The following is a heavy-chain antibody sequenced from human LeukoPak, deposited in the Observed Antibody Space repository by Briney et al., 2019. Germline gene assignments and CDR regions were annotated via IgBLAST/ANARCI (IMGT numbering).Heavy chain of an antibody. J-gene: IGHJ4*02. CDR1: GYTFTSYC. CDR2: ISAYNGNT. V-gene: IGHV1-18*01. Sequence: GASVKVSCKASGYTFTSYCISWVRQAPGQGLEWMGWISAYNGNTNYAQKLQGRVTMTTDTSTSTAYMELRSLRSDDTAVYYCARGGAGHTIVVVVAAIDLDFDYWGQGTLVTVSS. D-gene: IGHD2-15*01. CDR3: ARGGAGHTIVVVVAAIDLDFDY.